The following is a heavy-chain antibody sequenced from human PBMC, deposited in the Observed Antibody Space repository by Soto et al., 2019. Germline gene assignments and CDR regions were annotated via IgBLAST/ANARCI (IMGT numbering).Heavy chain of an antibody. CDR1: GFSLSTSGVG. CDR2: IYWDDDK. Sequence: SGPTLVNPTQTLTLTCTFSGFSLSTSGVGVGWIRQPPGKALEWLALIYWDDDKCYSPSLKSRLTITKDTSKNQVVLTMTNMDPVDTATYYCAHSLIPNWGSRGAFDYWGQGTLVTVPQ. D-gene: IGHD7-27*01. CDR3: AHSLIPNWGSRGAFDY. J-gene: IGHJ4*02. V-gene: IGHV2-5*02.